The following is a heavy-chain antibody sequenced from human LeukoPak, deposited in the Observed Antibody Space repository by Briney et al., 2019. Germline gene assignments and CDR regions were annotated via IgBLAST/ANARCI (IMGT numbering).Heavy chain of an antibody. CDR2: IYYSGST. V-gene: IGHV4-31*03. Sequence: PSETLSLTCTVSGGSISSGGYYWSWIRQHSGKGLEWIGYIYYSGSTYYNPSLKSRVTISVDTSKNQFSLKLSSVTAADTAVYYCARDSTNYGGSDAFDIWGQGTMVTVSS. D-gene: IGHD4-23*01. J-gene: IGHJ3*02. CDR3: ARDSTNYGGSDAFDI. CDR1: GGSISSGGYY.